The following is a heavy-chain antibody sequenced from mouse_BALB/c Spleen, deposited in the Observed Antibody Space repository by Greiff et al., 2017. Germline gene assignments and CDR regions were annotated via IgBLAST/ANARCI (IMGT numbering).Heavy chain of an antibody. CDR2: IYPGDGDT. CDR1: GYAFSSYW. V-gene: IGHV1-80*01. J-gene: IGHJ2*01. D-gene: IGHD2-2*01. Sequence: QVQLKQSGAELVRPGSSVKISCKASGYAFSSYWMNWVKQRPGQGLEWIGQIYPGDGDTNYNGKFKGKATLTADKSSSTAYMQLSSLTSEDSAVYFCARKGLWFHFDYWGQGTTLTVSS. CDR3: ARKGLWFHFDY.